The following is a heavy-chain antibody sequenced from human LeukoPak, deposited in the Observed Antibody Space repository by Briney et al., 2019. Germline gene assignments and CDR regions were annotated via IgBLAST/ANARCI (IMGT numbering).Heavy chain of an antibody. V-gene: IGHV3-30-3*01. CDR3: ARDTRRGGVQGYYYYYGMDV. J-gene: IGHJ6*02. Sequence: GGSLRLSCAASGFTFSSYAMRWVRQAPGKGLEWVAVISYDGSNKYYADSVKGRFTISRDNSKNTLYLQMNSLRAEDTAVYYCARDTRRGGVQGYYYYYGMDVWGQGTTVTVSS. CDR1: GFTFSSYA. CDR2: ISYDGSNK. D-gene: IGHD2-15*01.